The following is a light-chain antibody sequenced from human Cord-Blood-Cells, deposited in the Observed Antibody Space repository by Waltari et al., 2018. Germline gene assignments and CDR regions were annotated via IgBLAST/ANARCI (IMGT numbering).Light chain of an antibody. CDR1: SSDVCGYNY. Sequence: QSALTQPASVSGSPGQSITISCTGTSSDVCGYNYVSWYQQHPGKAPKLMIYDVSKRPSGVSNRFSGSKSGNTASLTISGLQAEDEAVYYCSSYTSSSTFVFGTGTKVTVL. CDR3: SSYTSSSTFV. CDR2: DVS. J-gene: IGLJ1*01. V-gene: IGLV2-14*01.